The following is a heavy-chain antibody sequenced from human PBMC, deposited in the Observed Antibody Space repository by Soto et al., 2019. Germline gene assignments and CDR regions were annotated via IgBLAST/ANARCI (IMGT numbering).Heavy chain of an antibody. V-gene: IGHV4-4*02. CDR1: GGSISSSNW. J-gene: IGHJ6*02. CDR2: IYHSGST. D-gene: IGHD1-26*01. CDR3: ARVSGSYYYGMDV. Sequence: QVQLQESGPGLVKPSGTLSLTCAVSGGSISSSNWWSWVRQPPGKGLEWIGEIYHSGSTNYNPSPESRVTLSVDKSKHTFSLRLSSVTAADTAVYYCARVSGSYYYGMDVWGHGTTVTVSS.